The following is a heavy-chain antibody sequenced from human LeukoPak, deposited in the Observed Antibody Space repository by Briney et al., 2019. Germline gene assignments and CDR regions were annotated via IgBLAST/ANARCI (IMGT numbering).Heavy chain of an antibody. Sequence: GGSLRLSCAASGFTFSSYAMSWVRQAPGKGLEWVSAISGSGGSTYYADSVKGRFTISRDNSKNTLYLQMNSLRAEDTAVYYRAKDLPFYCSSTSCPGHYMDVWGKGTTVTVSS. V-gene: IGHV3-23*01. CDR2: ISGSGGST. J-gene: IGHJ6*03. CDR3: AKDLPFYCSSTSCPGHYMDV. D-gene: IGHD2-2*01. CDR1: GFTFSSYA.